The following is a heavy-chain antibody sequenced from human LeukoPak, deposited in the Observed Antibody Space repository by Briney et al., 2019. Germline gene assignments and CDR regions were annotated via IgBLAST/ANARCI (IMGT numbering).Heavy chain of an antibody. CDR1: GGAINSGGNY. CDR3: AAGDRSEVLLAY. V-gene: IGHV4-31*03. J-gene: IGHJ4*02. D-gene: IGHD1-26*01. Sequence: SETLSLTCTVSGGAINSGGNYWSWIRQHPAKGLEWIGNIYYSGSTYYNPSLKSRVTISLDTSKNQFSLKLNSVTAADTAVYYCAAGDRSEVLLAYWGQGSRVTVSS. CDR2: IYYSGST.